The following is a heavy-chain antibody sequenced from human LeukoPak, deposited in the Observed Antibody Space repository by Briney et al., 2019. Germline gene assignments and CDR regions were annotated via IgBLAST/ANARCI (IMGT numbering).Heavy chain of an antibody. CDR2: INPNSGGT. Sequence: GASVKVSCKASGYTFTGYYMHWVRQAPGQGLEWMGWINPNSGGTNYVQVFRGRVTMTRDTSISTAYMELSRLRSDDTAVYCCARVFSSSWFDAFDIWGQGTMVTVSS. D-gene: IGHD6-13*01. CDR1: GYTFTGYY. J-gene: IGHJ3*02. CDR3: ARVFSSSWFDAFDI. V-gene: IGHV1-2*02.